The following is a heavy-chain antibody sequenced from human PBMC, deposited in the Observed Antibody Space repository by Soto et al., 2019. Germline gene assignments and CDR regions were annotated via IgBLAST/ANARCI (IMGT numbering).Heavy chain of an antibody. D-gene: IGHD6-19*01. CDR1: GGSISTNW. Sequence: QVQLQESGPGLMKPSGTLSLTCAVSGGSISTNWWSWVRQPPGKGLEWIGEIYHSGATNYNPSLKNRVTMPVAKPRTHPPLNLTPVPAPAPAVNSCARKIAVSGPGGFDFWGTEPWSPSPQ. CDR3: ARKIAVSGPGGFDF. CDR2: IYHSGAT. J-gene: IGHJ4*01. V-gene: IGHV4-4*02.